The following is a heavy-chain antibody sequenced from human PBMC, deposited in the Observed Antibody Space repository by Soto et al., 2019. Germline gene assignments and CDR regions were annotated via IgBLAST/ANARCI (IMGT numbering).Heavy chain of an antibody. D-gene: IGHD2-2*01. Sequence: GGSLRLSCAASGFTFSNYPMTWVRQAPGKGLEWVSSISGSGGSTYYADSVKGRFTISRDNPKNTISLQMNSLRAEDTAVYYCAKEQTHSEADTSSIFDYWGQGTLVTVSS. CDR3: AKEQTHSEADTSSIFDY. CDR1: GFTFSNYP. J-gene: IGHJ4*02. CDR2: ISGSGGST. V-gene: IGHV3-23*01.